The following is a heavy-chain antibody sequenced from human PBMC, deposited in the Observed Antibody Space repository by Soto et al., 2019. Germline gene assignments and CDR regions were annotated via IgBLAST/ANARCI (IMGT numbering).Heavy chain of an antibody. V-gene: IGHV4-39*01. Sequence: SETLSLTCTFSVVSISSSSYYCGWIRQPPWKGLEWIGSIYYSGSTYYNPSLKSRVTISVDTSKNQFSLKLSSVTAADTVVYSCATPLTTTVTYNWLDALGQGTLVTVSS. CDR1: VVSISSSSYY. CDR3: ATPLTTTVTYNWLDA. D-gene: IGHD4-17*01. J-gene: IGHJ5*02. CDR2: IYYSGST.